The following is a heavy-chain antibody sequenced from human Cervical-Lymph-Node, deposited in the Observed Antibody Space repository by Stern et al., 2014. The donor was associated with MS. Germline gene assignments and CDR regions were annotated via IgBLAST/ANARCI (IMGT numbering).Heavy chain of an antibody. CDR2: INTNTGNS. CDR1: GYTLTNYP. Sequence: VQLEESGAELKEPGASVKVSCKASGYTLTNYPMNWVRQAPGQGLEWMGWINTNTGNSTYAQGFTGQFVFSLDTSVSTAYLHISSLKAEDTAVYYCARDFVDTAMITRSDYLDSWGQGTLVTVSS. D-gene: IGHD5-18*01. CDR3: ARDFVDTAMITRSDYLDS. V-gene: IGHV7-4-1*02. J-gene: IGHJ4*02.